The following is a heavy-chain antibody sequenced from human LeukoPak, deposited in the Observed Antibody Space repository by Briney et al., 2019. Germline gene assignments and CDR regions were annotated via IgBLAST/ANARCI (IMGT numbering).Heavy chain of an antibody. CDR1: GFTFDDYA. CDR3: ARDFGVFCSGGSCPFDY. V-gene: IGHV3-9*01. D-gene: IGHD2-15*01. CDR2: ISWNSGSI. J-gene: IGHJ4*02. Sequence: GRSLRLSCAASGFTFDDYAMHWVRQAPGKGLEWVSGISWNSGSIGYADSVKGRFTISRDNAKNSLYLQMNSLRAEDTAVYYCARDFGVFCSGGSCPFDYWGQGTLVTVSS.